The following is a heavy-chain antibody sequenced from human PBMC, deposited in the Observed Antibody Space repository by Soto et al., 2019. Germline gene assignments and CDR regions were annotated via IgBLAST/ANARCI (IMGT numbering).Heavy chain of an antibody. D-gene: IGHD5-12*01. J-gene: IGHJ4*02. Sequence: ASVKVSCKASGYIFTGYYIHWVRQAPGQGLEWMGWINPNTRGTHSAQRFQGRVTMTRDTSISTAYMELSSLRSDDSAVYYCARDRYSGYNSQFDYWGQGTLVTVSS. CDR3: ARDRYSGYNSQFDY. CDR1: GYIFTGYY. V-gene: IGHV1-2*02. CDR2: INPNTRGT.